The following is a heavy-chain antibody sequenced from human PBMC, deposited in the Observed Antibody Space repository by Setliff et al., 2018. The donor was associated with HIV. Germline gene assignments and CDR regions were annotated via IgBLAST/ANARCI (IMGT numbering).Heavy chain of an antibody. CDR2: IIPNSGGT. D-gene: IGHD6-19*01. J-gene: IGHJ4*02. V-gene: IGHV1-2*02. Sequence: GASVKVSCKASGYVFSDYQIHWVRQAPGQGLEYMGYIIPNSGGTMFARKFQDRVIMTRDTSISTVYLELSRLTSDDTAVYFCARDPELKQWLVRSPSFYFDYWGQGTLVPSPQ. CDR1: GYVFSDYQ. CDR3: ARDPELKQWLVRSPSFYFDY.